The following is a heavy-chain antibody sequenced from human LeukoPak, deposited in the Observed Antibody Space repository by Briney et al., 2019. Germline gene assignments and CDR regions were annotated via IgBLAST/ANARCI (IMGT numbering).Heavy chain of an antibody. CDR2: IWNDGSNQ. D-gene: IGHD3-16*01. J-gene: IGHJ4*02. V-gene: IGHV3-33*08. CDR3: ARDPYDSNNYCVD. CDR1: GLSFSSYA. Sequence: GGSLRLSCVASGLSFSSYAMSWVRQAPGKGLEWVATIWNDGSNQYYGDSVKGRFIVSRDNSKNTLSLLMNSLRAEDTAVYYCARDPYDSNNYCVDWGQGTLVTVSS.